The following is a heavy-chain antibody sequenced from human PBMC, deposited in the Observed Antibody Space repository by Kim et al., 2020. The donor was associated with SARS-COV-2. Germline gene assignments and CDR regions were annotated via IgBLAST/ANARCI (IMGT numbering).Heavy chain of an antibody. CDR3: ARGRRDSSAYYDY. CDR1: GGSISGYY. D-gene: IGHD3-22*01. CDR2: IFYSGST. J-gene: IGHJ4*02. V-gene: IGHV4-59*01. Sequence: SETLSLTCTVSGGSISGYYWSWIRQSPGKGLEWIGYIFYSGSTNYNPSLKSRVTISVDTSKNQFSLKLSSVTAADTAVYYCARGRRDSSAYYDYWGQGTLVTVSS.